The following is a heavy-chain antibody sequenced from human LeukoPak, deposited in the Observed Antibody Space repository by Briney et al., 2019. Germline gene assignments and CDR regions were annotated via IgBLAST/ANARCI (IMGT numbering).Heavy chain of an antibody. CDR2: ISSSSSTI. CDR3: ARGYDFDY. CDR1: GFTFSSYA. J-gene: IGHJ4*02. Sequence: GSLRLSCAASGFTFSSYAMNWVRQAPGKGLEWVSYISSSSSTIYYADSVKGRFTISRDNAKNSVYLQMNSLRDEDTAVYYCARGYDFDYWGQGTLVTVSS. D-gene: IGHD3-3*01. V-gene: IGHV3-48*02.